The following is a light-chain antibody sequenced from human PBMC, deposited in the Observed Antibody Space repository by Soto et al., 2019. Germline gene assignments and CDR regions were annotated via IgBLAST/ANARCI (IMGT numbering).Light chain of an antibody. CDR2: EVS. V-gene: IGLV2-14*01. Sequence: QSVLTQPASVSGSPGQSITISCTGTSSDIGSNNYVSWFQQRPGKAPTLIIYEVSNRPSGVSTHFSGSKSGNTASLTISGLLPEDEAEYYCSSYTTTTRLFGGGTKLIVL. J-gene: IGLJ3*02. CDR1: SSDIGSNNY. CDR3: SSYTTTTRL.